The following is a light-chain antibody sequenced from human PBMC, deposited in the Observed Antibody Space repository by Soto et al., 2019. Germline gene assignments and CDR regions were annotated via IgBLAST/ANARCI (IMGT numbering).Light chain of an antibody. J-gene: IGKJ1*01. CDR2: GTS. CDR1: QCVSSSF. V-gene: IGKV3-20*01. Sequence: EIVLTQSPGTLSLSPGERATLSCRASQCVSSSFLAWYQQKPGQPPRLLIYGTSSRATGIPERFSGSGSGTDFTLTISRLEPEDFAVYYCQHYRSSWTFGRGTKVEVK. CDR3: QHYRSSWT.